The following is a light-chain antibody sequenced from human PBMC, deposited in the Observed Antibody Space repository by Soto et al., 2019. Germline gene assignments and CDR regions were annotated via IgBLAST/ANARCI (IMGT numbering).Light chain of an antibody. Sequence: EIVLTQSPATLSLSPGERATFSCRASQGVSSYLAWYQQKPGQAPRLLINDASNRATGIPARFSGSGSGTDFTLTISSLEPEDFAVYYCQQRSNWPPLYTFGQGTKLEIK. CDR2: DAS. CDR1: QGVSSY. V-gene: IGKV3-11*01. CDR3: QQRSNWPPLYT. J-gene: IGKJ2*01.